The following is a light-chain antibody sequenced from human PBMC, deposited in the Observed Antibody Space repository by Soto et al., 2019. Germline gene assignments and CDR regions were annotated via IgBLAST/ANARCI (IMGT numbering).Light chain of an antibody. Sequence: DILMTQSPSTLSSTVGERFTITCLASQSISVWLAWYQQKPWKAPKLLIYAASSLESGAPSRFSGSGSGTEFTLTISRLQTDDSATYYCQQYNSYWTFGQGIKVDIK. CDR2: AAS. J-gene: IGKJ1*01. CDR1: QSISVW. CDR3: QQYNSYWT. V-gene: IGKV1-5*01.